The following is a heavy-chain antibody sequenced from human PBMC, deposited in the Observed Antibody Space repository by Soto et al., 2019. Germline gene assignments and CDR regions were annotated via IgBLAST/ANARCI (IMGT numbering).Heavy chain of an antibody. CDR1: GFSFSSYA. D-gene: IGHD2-8*02. CDR3: ARLGFCTGTNCNHYFYSYATHI. CDR2: ISGRGTTI. V-gene: IGHV3-48*02. J-gene: IGHJ6*02. Sequence: PGGSLRLSCAASGFSFSSYAMNWVRQAPGKGLEWVSFISGRGTTIYYADSVKGRFTVSRDNAQNSLFLQVDSLRDEDTAVYYCARLGFCTGTNCNHYFYSYATHISGQGTTVTVSS.